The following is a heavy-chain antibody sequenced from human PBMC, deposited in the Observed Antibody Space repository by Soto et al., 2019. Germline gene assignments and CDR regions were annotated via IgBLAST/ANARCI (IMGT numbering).Heavy chain of an antibody. Sequence: GGSLRLSCAASGFTFSSYAMSWVRQAPGKGLEWVSAISGSGGSTYYADSVKGRFTISRDNSKNTLYLQMNSLRAEDTAVYYCAKVTSRVVVAATCDYWGQGTLVTVSS. D-gene: IGHD2-15*01. CDR2: ISGSGGST. V-gene: IGHV3-23*01. CDR3: AKVTSRVVVAATCDY. CDR1: GFTFSSYA. J-gene: IGHJ4*02.